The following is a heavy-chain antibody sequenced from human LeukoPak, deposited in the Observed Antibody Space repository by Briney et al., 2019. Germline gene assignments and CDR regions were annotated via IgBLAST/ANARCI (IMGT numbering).Heavy chain of an antibody. J-gene: IGHJ6*03. CDR1: GFTFSSYA. D-gene: IGHD3-22*01. V-gene: IGHV3-30*01. CDR3: ARDGYYYDSSGRRGYYMDV. Sequence: GGSLRLSCEASGFTFSSYAMHWVRQAPGKGLEWVAVISYDGSNKYYADSVKGRFTISRDNSKNTLYLQMNSLRAEDTAVYYCARDGYYYDSSGRRGYYMDVWGKGTTVTVSS. CDR2: ISYDGSNK.